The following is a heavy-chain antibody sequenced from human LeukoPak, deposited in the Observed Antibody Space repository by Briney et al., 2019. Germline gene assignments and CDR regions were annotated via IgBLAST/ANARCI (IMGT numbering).Heavy chain of an antibody. J-gene: IGHJ4*01. CDR2: IHYSGST. CDR1: GDSIRNHY. D-gene: IGHD2-15*01. CDR3: ARVSLSGYCSGASCYFDY. V-gene: IGHV4-59*11. Sequence: SETLSLTCTVSGDSIRNHYWSWIRQPPGKGLECIGVIHYSGSTNYNPSVKSRVTISVGTPKNQFSLKLNSVTAADTAVYFCARVSLSGYCSGASCYFDYWGHGTLVTVSS.